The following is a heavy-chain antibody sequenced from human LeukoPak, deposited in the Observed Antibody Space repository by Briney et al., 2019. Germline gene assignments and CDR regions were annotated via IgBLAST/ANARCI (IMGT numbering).Heavy chain of an antibody. CDR2: IIPILGTA. V-gene: IGHV1-69*13. CDR3: ARPHVEMATISYFDY. J-gene: IGHJ4*02. D-gene: IGHD5-24*01. Sequence: ASVKVSCKASGGTFSSYAISWVRQAPGQGLEWMGGIIPILGTANYAQKFQGRVTITADESTSTAYMELSSLRSEDTAVYYCARPHVEMATISYFDYWGQGTLVTVSS. CDR1: GGTFSSYA.